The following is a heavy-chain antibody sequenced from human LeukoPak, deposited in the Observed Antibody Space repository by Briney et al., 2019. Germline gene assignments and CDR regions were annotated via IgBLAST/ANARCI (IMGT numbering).Heavy chain of an antibody. Sequence: PGGSLRLSCAASGFTFTDYSMTWVRQAPGKGLEWVSSISTVSTYTFYSDSVKGRFTISRDNRKNTLYLQMSSLSAEDTAVYYCARDGSGFYYYYYMDVWGRGTAATVSS. CDR2: ISTVSTYT. CDR1: GFTFTDYS. J-gene: IGHJ6*03. CDR3: ARDGSGFYYYYYMDV. D-gene: IGHD6-25*01. V-gene: IGHV3-21*01.